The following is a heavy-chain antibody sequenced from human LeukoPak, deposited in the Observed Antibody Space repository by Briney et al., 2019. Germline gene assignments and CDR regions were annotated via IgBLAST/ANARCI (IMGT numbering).Heavy chain of an antibody. CDR3: AELVITMIGGV. Sequence: GGSLRLSCAASGFTFSSYTMNWVRQAPGKGLEWVSYIGSTSSTIYYADSVKGRFTISRDNAKNSLYLQMNSLRAEDTAVYYCAELVITMIGGVWGKGTTVTISS. V-gene: IGHV3-48*01. CDR2: IGSTSSTI. CDR1: GFTFSSYT. D-gene: IGHD3-10*02. J-gene: IGHJ6*04.